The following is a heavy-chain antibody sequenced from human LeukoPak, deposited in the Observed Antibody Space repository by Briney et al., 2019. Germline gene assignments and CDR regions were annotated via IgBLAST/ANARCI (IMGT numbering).Heavy chain of an antibody. Sequence: SQTLSLTCTVSGGSIRSGSYYWSWIRQPAGKGLEWIGRIYTSGSTNYDPSLKSRVTISVDTSKNQFSLKLSSVTAADTAVYYCARDRAGYCSSTSCYTGGFDYWGQGTLVTVSS. D-gene: IGHD2-2*02. CDR2: IYTSGST. CDR1: GGSIRSGSYY. J-gene: IGHJ4*02. CDR3: ARDRAGYCSSTSCYTGGFDY. V-gene: IGHV4-61*02.